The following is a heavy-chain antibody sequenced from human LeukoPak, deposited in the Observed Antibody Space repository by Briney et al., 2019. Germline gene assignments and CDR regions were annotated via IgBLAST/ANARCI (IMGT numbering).Heavy chain of an antibody. Sequence: GGSLRLSCAASGFTFSSYGMNWVRQTPGKGLEWVATISGSGYTTYYADSVKGRLTISRDNSKNTLYLEMNNLRAEDTAVYYCAKARSGYDYQVEYWGQGTLVTVSS. CDR2: ISGSGYTT. CDR3: AKARSGYDYQVEY. J-gene: IGHJ4*02. D-gene: IGHD3-22*01. V-gene: IGHV3-23*01. CDR1: GFTFSSYG.